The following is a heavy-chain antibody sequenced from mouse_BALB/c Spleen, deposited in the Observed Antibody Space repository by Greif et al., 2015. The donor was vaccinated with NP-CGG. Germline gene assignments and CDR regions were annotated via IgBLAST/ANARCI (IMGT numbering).Heavy chain of an antibody. V-gene: IGHV1-7*01. CDR1: GYTFTSYW. Sequence: QVQLQQSGAELAKPGASVKMSCKASGYTFTSYWMHWVKQRPGQGLEWIGYINPSTVYTEYNQKFKDKATLTADKSSSTAYMQLSSLTSEDSAVYYCARKTTAGFAYWGQGTLVTVSA. CDR2: INPSTVYT. CDR3: ARKTTAGFAY. J-gene: IGHJ3*01. D-gene: IGHD1-2*01.